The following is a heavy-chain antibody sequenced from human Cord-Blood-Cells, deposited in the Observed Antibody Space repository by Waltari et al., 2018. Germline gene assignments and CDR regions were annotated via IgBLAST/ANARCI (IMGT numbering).Heavy chain of an antibody. Sequence: QVQLQQWGAGLLKPSETLSLTCAVYGGSFSGYYWRWIRQPQGKGLEWIGEINHSGSTDYNPYLKSRVNISVDASKNQFSLKLSSVTAADTAVYYCARAPPRTVLRYFDLGGRGTLVTVSS. J-gene: IGHJ2*01. CDR1: GGSFSGYY. D-gene: IGHD2-8*02. V-gene: IGHV4-34*01. CDR3: ARAPPRTVLRYFDL. CDR2: INHSGST.